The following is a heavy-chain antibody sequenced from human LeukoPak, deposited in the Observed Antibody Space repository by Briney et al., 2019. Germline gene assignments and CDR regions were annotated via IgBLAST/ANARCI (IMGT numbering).Heavy chain of an antibody. V-gene: IGHV4-61*02. CDR1: GGSISSGSYY. D-gene: IGHD5-24*01. Sequence: PSQTLSLTCTVSGGSISSGSYYWSWIRQPAGKGLEWIGRIYTSGSTNYNPSLKSRVTISVDTSKNQFSLKLSSVTAADTAVYYCARDGDGGDAYRTYFDHWGQGALITVSS. CDR2: IYTSGST. CDR3: ARDGDGGDAYRTYFDH. J-gene: IGHJ4*02.